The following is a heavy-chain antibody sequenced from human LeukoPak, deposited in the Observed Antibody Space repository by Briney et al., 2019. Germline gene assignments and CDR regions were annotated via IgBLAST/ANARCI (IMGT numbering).Heavy chain of an antibody. J-gene: IGHJ4*02. CDR1: GFTFSSYS. CDR2: ISSSSTI. V-gene: IGHV3-48*01. D-gene: IGHD2-15*01. CDR3: ARVYCSGGSCSTGDYFDY. Sequence: PGGSLRLSCAASGFTFSSYSMNWVRQAPGKGLEWVSYISSSSTIYYADSVKGRFTISRDNAKNSLYLQTNSLRAEDTAVYYCARVYCSGGSCSTGDYFDYWGQGTLVTVSS.